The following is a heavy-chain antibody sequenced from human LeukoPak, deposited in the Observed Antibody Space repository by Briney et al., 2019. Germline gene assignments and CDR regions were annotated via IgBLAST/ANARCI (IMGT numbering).Heavy chain of an antibody. V-gene: IGHV4-59*01. CDR3: ARRHDIFTGHYTFDY. CDR1: GGSLTSYY. D-gene: IGHD3-9*01. J-gene: IGHJ4*02. Sequence: SETLSLTCTVSGGSLTSYYWSWIRQRPGQGLEWMGHIHYSRRTNYRPSLKSRVTISLITSKNQFSLRLTSVTAADTAVYYCARRHDIFTGHYTFDYWGQGTLVTVSS. CDR2: IHYSRRT.